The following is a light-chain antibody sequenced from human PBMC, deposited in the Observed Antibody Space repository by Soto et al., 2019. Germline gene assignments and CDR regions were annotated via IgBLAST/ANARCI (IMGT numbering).Light chain of an antibody. J-gene: IGKJ3*01. V-gene: IGKV4-1*01. CDR2: WAS. Sequence: DIVMTQSPDSLAVSLGERATINCKSSQSVLFSSKNKNYLTWYQQKPGQPPKLIIYWASTRESGVPDRFSGSGSGTDFTLTITSLQAEDVAVYYCQQYHSTPFTFGPGTKVDLK. CDR1: QSVLFSSKNKNY. CDR3: QQYHSTPFT.